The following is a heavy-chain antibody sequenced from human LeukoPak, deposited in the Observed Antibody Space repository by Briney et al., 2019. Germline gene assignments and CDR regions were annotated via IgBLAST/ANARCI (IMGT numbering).Heavy chain of an antibody. Sequence: ASVKVSCKASGYTFTSYDINWVRQATGQGLEWMGWMNPNSGNTGYAQKFQGRVTITRNSSISTAYRELSSLRSEDTAVYYCARVKPWDGYNPYYLDYWGQGTLVTVSS. CDR3: ARVKPWDGYNPYYLDY. CDR1: GYTFTSYD. CDR2: MNPNSGNT. J-gene: IGHJ4*02. V-gene: IGHV1-8*03. D-gene: IGHD5-24*01.